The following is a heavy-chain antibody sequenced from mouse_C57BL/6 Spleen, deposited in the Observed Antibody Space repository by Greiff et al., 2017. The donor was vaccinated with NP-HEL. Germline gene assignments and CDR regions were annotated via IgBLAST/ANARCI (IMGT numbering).Heavy chain of an antibody. Sequence: QVQLKQPGAELVKPGASVKMSCKASGYTFTSYWITWVKQRPGQGLEWIGDIYPGSGSTNYNEKFKSKATLTVDTSSSTAYMQLSSLTSEDSAVYYCARWGYYGSSLMDYWGQGTSVTVSS. CDR2: IYPGSGST. CDR1: GYTFTSYW. D-gene: IGHD1-1*01. CDR3: ARWGYYGSSLMDY. J-gene: IGHJ4*01. V-gene: IGHV1-55*01.